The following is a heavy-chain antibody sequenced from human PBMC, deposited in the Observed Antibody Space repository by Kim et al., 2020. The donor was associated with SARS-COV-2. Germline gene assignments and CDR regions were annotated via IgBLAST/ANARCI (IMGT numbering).Heavy chain of an antibody. D-gene: IGHD6-19*01. Sequence: YQGRVTITRNTSARTAYMELSSLRSEDTAVYYCARRGPRTEVAGLYYFDYWGQGTLVTVSS. V-gene: IGHV1-3*01. J-gene: IGHJ4*02. CDR3: ARRGPRTEVAGLYYFDY.